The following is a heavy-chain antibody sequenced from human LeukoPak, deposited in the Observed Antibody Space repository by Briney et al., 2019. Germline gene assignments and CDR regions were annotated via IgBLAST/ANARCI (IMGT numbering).Heavy chain of an antibody. CDR2: IKHDGSEK. J-gene: IGHJ4*02. V-gene: IGHV3-7*01. Sequence: PGGSLRLSCAASGFTFGNFWMTWVRQAPGKGLEWVANIKHDGSEKYYVDSVKGRFTISRDNAKNSLYLQMNSLRAEDTAVYYCARDAGRKDDYWGQGTPVTISS. CDR1: GFTFGNFW. CDR3: ARDAGRKDDY.